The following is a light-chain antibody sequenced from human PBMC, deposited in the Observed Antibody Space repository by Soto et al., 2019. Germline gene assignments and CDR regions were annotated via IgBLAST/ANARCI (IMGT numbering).Light chain of an antibody. CDR3: SSYGGYNNVV. CDR1: SSDLGGYNY. CDR2: EVN. V-gene: IGLV2-8*01. Sequence: QSVLTQPPSASGSPGQSVTISCTGTSSDLGGYNYVSLVQQTPGKAPKLRIDEVNQRPSGVPDRSSRSESGNTASLTVSGLQAEDEGTYYCSSYGGYNNVVFRTGTKVTV. J-gene: IGLJ1*01.